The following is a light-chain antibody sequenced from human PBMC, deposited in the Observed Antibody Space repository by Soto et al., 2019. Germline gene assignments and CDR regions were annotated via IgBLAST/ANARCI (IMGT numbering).Light chain of an antibody. CDR3: QQRSVWPLT. CDR1: QSVSSY. J-gene: IGKJ4*01. Sequence: EIVLTQFPATLSLSPGDGATPSCRASQSVSSYLAWYQQSRGQAPRLLIYDSSNRATGIPARFSGSGSGTDFSLISSSLEPEDFAVYYCQQRSVWPLTFGGGTKVDIK. V-gene: IGKV3-11*01. CDR2: DSS.